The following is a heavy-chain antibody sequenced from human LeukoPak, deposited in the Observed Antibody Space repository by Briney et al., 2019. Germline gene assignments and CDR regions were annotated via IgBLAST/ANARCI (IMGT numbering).Heavy chain of an antibody. CDR1: RFTFSSYN. Sequence: GGSLRLSCAASRFTFSSYNMNWVRQAPGKGLEWVSSISSSSSYIYYADSVKGRFTISRDNAKNSLYLQMNSLRAEDTALYYCASINMVRGVGYWGQGILVTVSS. CDR3: ASINMVRGVGY. J-gene: IGHJ4*02. V-gene: IGHV3-21*04. D-gene: IGHD3-10*01. CDR2: ISSSSSYI.